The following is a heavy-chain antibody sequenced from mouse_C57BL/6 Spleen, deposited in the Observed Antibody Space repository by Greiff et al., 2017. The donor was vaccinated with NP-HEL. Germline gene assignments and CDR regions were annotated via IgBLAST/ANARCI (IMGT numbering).Heavy chain of an antibody. CDR1: GYTFTSYW. CDR2: IDPSDSYT. V-gene: IGHV1-69*01. D-gene: IGHD2-1*01. J-gene: IGHJ4*01. CDR3: ARRGGNYEGGAMDY. Sequence: VQLQQSGAELVMPGASVKLSCKASGYTFTSYWMHWVKQRPGQGLEWIGEIDPSDSYTNYNQKFKGKSTLTVDKSSSTAYMQLSSLTSEDSAVYYCARRGGNYEGGAMDYWGQGTSVTVSS.